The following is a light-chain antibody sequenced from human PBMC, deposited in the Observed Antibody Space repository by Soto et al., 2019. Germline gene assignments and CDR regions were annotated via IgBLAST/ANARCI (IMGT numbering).Light chain of an antibody. Sequence: EVVLTQSPGTLFLSPGERATLSCRASQSVRNNYFAWYQQKPGQAHRLLIFGSSDRATGIPDRFSGSGSGTDFTLTISRREHEDFAVYYCQQYGSSPPFTFGQGTKLEIK. CDR2: GSS. J-gene: IGKJ2*01. V-gene: IGKV3-20*01. CDR3: QQYGSSPPFT. CDR1: QSVRNNY.